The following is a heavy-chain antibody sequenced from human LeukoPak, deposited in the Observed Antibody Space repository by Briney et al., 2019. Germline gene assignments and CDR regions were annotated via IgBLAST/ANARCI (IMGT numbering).Heavy chain of an antibody. D-gene: IGHD3-22*01. CDR3: AKAHYYDSSGYNTYHFDY. CDR1: GFTFSSYA. J-gene: IGHJ4*02. Sequence: GGPLRLSCAASGFTFSSYAMSWFRQAPGKGLEWVSAISGSGGSTYYADSVKGRFTISRDNSKNTLYLQMNSLRAEDTAVYYCAKAHYYDSSGYNTYHFDYWGQGTLVTVSS. CDR2: ISGSGGST. V-gene: IGHV3-23*01.